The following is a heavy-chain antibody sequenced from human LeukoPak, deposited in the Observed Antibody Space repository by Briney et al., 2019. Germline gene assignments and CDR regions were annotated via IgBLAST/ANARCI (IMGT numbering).Heavy chain of an antibody. Sequence: ASVKVSCKASGYTFTNYYMHWVRQAPGQGLEWMGWTNPNSGGTNYAQKFQGWVTMTRDTSISTAYMELSRLRSDDTAVYYCARVRVRGVIANWFDPWGQGTLVTVSS. CDR1: GYTFTNYY. J-gene: IGHJ5*02. CDR2: TNPNSGGT. CDR3: ARVRVRGVIANWFDP. D-gene: IGHD3-10*01. V-gene: IGHV1-2*04.